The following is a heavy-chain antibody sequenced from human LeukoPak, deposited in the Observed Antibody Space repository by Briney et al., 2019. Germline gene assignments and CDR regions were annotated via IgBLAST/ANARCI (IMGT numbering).Heavy chain of an antibody. D-gene: IGHD3-22*01. CDR3: ARSSGYLIDY. J-gene: IGHJ4*02. V-gene: IGHV3-30-3*01. CDR1: GFTFSSYV. CDR2: ISYDGSNK. Sequence: GRSLRLSCAASGFTFSSYVMHWVRQAPGKGLEWVAVISYDGSNKYYADSVKGRFTISRDNSKNTLYLQMNSLRAEDTAVYYCARSSGYLIDYWGQGTLVTVSS.